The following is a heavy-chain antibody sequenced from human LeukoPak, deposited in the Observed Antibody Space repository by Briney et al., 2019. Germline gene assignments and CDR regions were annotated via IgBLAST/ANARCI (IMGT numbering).Heavy chain of an antibody. CDR1: GDSVSSNSAA. CDR2: TYYRSQWYN. V-gene: IGHV6-1*01. CDR3: ARIETPAQVLPDN. D-gene: IGHD4/OR15-4a*01. Sequence: SQTLSLTCAISGDSVSSNSAACNWIRQPPSRGLEWLGRTYYRSQWYNDYAVSVKSRITINPDTSKNQFSLKLNSVTAADTAVYYCARIETPAQVLPDNWGQGTLVTVSS. J-gene: IGHJ4*02.